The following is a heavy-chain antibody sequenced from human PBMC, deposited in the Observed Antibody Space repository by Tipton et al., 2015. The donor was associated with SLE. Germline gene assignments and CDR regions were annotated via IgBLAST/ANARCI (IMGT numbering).Heavy chain of an antibody. CDR2: ISYSGSS. CDR1: GGSISTYF. D-gene: IGHD4/OR15-4a*01. CDR3: ARDDYGGQY. Sequence: TLSLTCTVSGGSISTYFWSWIRQPPGKGLEWIGYISYSGSSYFNPSLRSRVSMSIDKSKNQFSLTMSSVTAADTAVYYCARDDYGGQYWGQGTLVTVSS. V-gene: IGHV4-59*01. J-gene: IGHJ4*02.